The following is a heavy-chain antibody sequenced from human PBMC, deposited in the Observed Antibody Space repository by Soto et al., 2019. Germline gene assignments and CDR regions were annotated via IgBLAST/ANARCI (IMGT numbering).Heavy chain of an antibody. CDR3: ARPGGDCITGTTCYFDY. V-gene: IGHV4-39*01. J-gene: IGHJ4*02. CDR1: GGSISSSSYY. D-gene: IGHD1-7*01. CDR2: IYYSGST. Sequence: SETLSLTCTVSGGSISSSSYYWGWIRQPPGKGLEWIGSIYYSGSTYYSPSLKSRVTISVGTSKNQFSLKLSSVTAADTAVYNCARPGGDCITGTTCYFDYWGQGTLVTVSS.